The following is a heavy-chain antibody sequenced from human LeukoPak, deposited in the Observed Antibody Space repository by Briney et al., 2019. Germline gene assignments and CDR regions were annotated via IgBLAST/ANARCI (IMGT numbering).Heavy chain of an antibody. CDR3: ARGPYDILTGALA. V-gene: IGHV3-53*01. Sequence: GSLRLSCAASGFTVSSNYMSWVRQAPGKGLEWVSVIYSGGSTYYADSVKGRFTISRDNSKNTLYLQMNSLRAEDTAVYYCARGPYDILTGALAWGQGTLVTVSS. CDR1: GFTVSSNY. D-gene: IGHD3-9*01. CDR2: IYSGGST. J-gene: IGHJ5*02.